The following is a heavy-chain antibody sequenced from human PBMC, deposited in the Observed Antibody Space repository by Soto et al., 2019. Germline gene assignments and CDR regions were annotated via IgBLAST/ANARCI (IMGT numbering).Heavy chain of an antibody. Sequence: ASVKVSCKASGGTFSSYAISWVRQAPGQGLEWMGGIIPIFGTANYAQKFQGRVTITADESTSTAYMELSSLRSEDTAVYYCARVESSFTVSGMDVWGQGTTVTVSS. V-gene: IGHV1-69*13. D-gene: IGHD6-13*01. CDR2: IIPIFGTA. CDR1: GGTFSSYA. CDR3: ARVESSFTVSGMDV. J-gene: IGHJ6*02.